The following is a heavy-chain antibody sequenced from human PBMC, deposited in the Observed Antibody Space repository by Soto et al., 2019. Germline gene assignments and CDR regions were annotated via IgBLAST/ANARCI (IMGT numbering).Heavy chain of an antibody. CDR2: ISYDGSNK. CDR3: AKERHTAMGS. CDR1: GFTFSSYG. D-gene: IGHD5-18*01. Sequence: GGSLRLSCAASGFTFSSYGMHWVRQAPGKGLEWVAVISYDGSNKYYADSVKGRFTISRDNSKNTLYLQMNSLRAEDTAVYYCAKERHTAMGSWGQGTLVTVSS. V-gene: IGHV3-30*18. J-gene: IGHJ4*02.